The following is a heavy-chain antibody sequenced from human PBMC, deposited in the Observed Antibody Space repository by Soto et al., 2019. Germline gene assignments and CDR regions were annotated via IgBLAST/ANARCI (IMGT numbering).Heavy chain of an antibody. J-gene: IGHJ4*02. CDR2: IYYSPST. Sequence: SETLSLTCTVSGGSISSSSYYWGWIRQPPGKGLEWIGSIYYSPSTYYNPSLKSRVTISVDTSKNQFSLKLSSVTAADTAVYYCARSTLIAARPSFYDYWGQGTLVTVSS. V-gene: IGHV4-39*01. CDR3: ARSTLIAARPSFYDY. CDR1: GGSISSSSYY. D-gene: IGHD6-6*01.